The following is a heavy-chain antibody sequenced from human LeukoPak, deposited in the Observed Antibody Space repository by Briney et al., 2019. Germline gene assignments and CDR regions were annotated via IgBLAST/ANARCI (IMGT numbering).Heavy chain of an antibody. CDR2: ISTGDNT. V-gene: IGHV3-53*04. J-gene: IGHJ4*02. CDR1: GFTVSSNY. Sequence: GGSLRLSCAASGFTVSSNYMSWVRQAPGKGLEWVSVISTGDNTYYADSVKGRFTISRHKPQNTLYLQMNSLRPEGTAVYFCARERRGPMPTMFFDYWGQGTLVTVSS. CDR3: ARERRGPMPTMFFDY. D-gene: IGHD5-24*01.